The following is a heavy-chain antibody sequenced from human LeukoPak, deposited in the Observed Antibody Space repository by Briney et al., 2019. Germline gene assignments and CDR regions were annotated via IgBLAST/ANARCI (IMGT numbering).Heavy chain of an antibody. D-gene: IGHD3-10*01. Sequence: GESLRLSCAASGFTFSGRSMHWVRHAPGKGPVWISGISNEGTTTNYADSVKGRFTISRDNAKNTLYLQMKSLRAEDTAVYYCARGWFGPDSWDQGTMVTVSS. CDR1: GFTFSGRS. V-gene: IGHV3-74*01. CDR2: ISNEGTTT. CDR3: ARGWFGPDS. J-gene: IGHJ3*02.